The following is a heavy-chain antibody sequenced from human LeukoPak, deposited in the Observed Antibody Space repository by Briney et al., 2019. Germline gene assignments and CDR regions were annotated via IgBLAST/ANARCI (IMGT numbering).Heavy chain of an antibody. D-gene: IGHD2-8*01. V-gene: IGHV3-30*02. Sequence: GGSPRLSCAASGFTFSSYGMHWVRQAPGKGLEWVAFIRYDGSNKYYADSVKGRFTISRDNSKNTLYLQMNSLRAEDTAVYYCAKAPLYAHSYMDVWGKGTTVTISS. CDR2: IRYDGSNK. CDR3: AKAPLYAHSYMDV. CDR1: GFTFSSYG. J-gene: IGHJ6*03.